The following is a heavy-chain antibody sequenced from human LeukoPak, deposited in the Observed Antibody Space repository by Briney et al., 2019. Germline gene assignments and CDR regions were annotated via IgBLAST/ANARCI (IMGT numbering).Heavy chain of an antibody. D-gene: IGHD4-17*01. CDR1: GFAFGNYA. J-gene: IGHJ4*02. CDR3: AKISTVTENFHY. Sequence: PGGSLRLSCAASGFAFGNYAMGWVRQAPGKGLEWVSSIDSSGSYTPSADSVKGRLTISRDNSENTVYLQMNSLRAEDTAVYSCAKISTVTENFHYWGQGTLVTVSS. V-gene: IGHV3-23*01. CDR2: IDSSGSYT.